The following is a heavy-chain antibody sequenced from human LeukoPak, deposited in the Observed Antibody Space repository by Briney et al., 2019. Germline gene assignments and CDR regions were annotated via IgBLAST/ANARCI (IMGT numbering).Heavy chain of an antibody. CDR2: ISGSGGST. J-gene: IGHJ6*03. CDR1: GFTFSSYA. D-gene: IGHD5-12*01. CDR3: AKGSPGFYYYMDV. V-gene: IGHV3-23*01. Sequence: PGGSLRLSCAASGFTFSSYAMNWVRQAPGKGLEWVSAISGSGGSTYYADSVKGRFTISSDNSKNTLYVQMNSLRAEDTAIYYCAKGSPGFYYYMDVWGRGTTVTVSS.